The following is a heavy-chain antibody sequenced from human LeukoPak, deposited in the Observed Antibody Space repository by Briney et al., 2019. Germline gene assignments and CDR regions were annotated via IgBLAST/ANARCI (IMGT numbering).Heavy chain of an antibody. CDR1: GFTVSSNY. CDR3: ARDWPYYGSGSYFY. V-gene: IGHV3-66*02. J-gene: IGHJ4*02. Sequence: GGSLRLSCAASGFTVSSNYMSWVRQAPGKGLEWVSVIYSGGSTYYADSVQGRFTISRDNSKNTLYLQMNSLRAEDTAVYYCARDWPYYGSGSYFYWGQGTLVTVSS. CDR2: IYSGGST. D-gene: IGHD3-10*01.